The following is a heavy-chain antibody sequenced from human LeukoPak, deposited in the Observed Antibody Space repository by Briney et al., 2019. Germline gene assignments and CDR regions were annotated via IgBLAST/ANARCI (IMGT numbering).Heavy chain of an antibody. J-gene: IGHJ4*02. CDR3: ASGGWYHDY. V-gene: IGHV4-61*01. Sequence: SETLSLTCTVSGGSVSSGSSYWSWIRQPPGKGLEWIGYIYYSGRTNYDPSLKSRVTISVDTSKNQFSLKLSSVTAADTAVYYCASGGWYHDYWGQGTLVTVSS. CDR2: IYYSGRT. D-gene: IGHD6-19*01. CDR1: GGSVSSGSSY.